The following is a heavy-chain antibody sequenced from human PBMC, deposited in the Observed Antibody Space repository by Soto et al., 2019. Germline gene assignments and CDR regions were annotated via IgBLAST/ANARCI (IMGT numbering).Heavy chain of an antibody. Sequence: CGSLRLSCAASGFTYSSYSMNWLRQAPGKGLEWVSSISSSSSYLYYADSVKGRFTISRDNAKNSLYLQMHSLRAAGTAVYDSPSNRAYSGYSIWRKGK. D-gene: IGHD5-12*01. V-gene: IGHV3-21*01. CDR1: GFTYSSYS. CDR3: PSNRAYSGYSI. CDR2: ISSSSSYL. J-gene: IGHJ3*02.